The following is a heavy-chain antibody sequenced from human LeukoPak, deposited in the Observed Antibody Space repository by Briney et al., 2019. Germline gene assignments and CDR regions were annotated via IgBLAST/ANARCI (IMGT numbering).Heavy chain of an antibody. CDR3: ARDGPRARIVAASWGLCAMDV. CDR1: GFTVSSNY. CDR2: VYSDGTT. V-gene: IGHV3-66*01. Sequence: GGSLRLSCAASGFTVSSNYMSWFRQAPGKGLEWVSVVYSDGTTCYADSVRGRFTISRDNSKNTVSLQMSSLRAEDTAVYYCARDGPRARIVAASWGLCAMDVWGQGTTVTVSS. D-gene: IGHD1-26*01. J-gene: IGHJ6*02.